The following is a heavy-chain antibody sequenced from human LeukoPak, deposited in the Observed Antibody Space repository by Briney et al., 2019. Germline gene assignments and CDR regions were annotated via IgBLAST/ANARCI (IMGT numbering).Heavy chain of an antibody. V-gene: IGHV3-21*01. Sequence: GGSLRLSCAASGFTFSTYSMSWVRQAPGKGLEWVSSISGSSDYKYYSDSVKGRFTISRDNAKNSLYLQMNSLRVEGTAVHYCARGPQWLAYDYWGQGTLVTVSS. J-gene: IGHJ4*02. CDR3: ARGPQWLAYDY. CDR1: GFTFSTYS. CDR2: ISGSSDYK. D-gene: IGHD6-19*01.